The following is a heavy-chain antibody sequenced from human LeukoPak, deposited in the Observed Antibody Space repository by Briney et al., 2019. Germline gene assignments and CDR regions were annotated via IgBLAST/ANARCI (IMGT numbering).Heavy chain of an antibody. CDR2: IIPIFGTA. CDR1: GGTFSSYA. J-gene: IGHJ4*02. Sequence: SVKVSCKASGGTFSSYAISWVRQAPGQGLEWMGGIIPIFGTANYAQKFQGRVTITADESTSTAYMELSSLRSEDTAVYYCARSGYSGYDLPAGGFDYWGQGTLVTVSS. CDR3: ARSGYSGYDLPAGGFDY. V-gene: IGHV1-69*13. D-gene: IGHD5-12*01.